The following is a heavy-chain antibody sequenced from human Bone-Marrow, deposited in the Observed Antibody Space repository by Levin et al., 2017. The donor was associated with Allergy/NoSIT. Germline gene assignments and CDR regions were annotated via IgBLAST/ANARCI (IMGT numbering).Heavy chain of an antibody. CDR2: ISHSGTT. J-gene: IGHJ5*02. CDR3: ARVSATWFDP. Sequence: SETLSLTCSVSGASISRGGYYWSWIRQHPGKGLEWIGYISHSGTTHYNPALKSRVALSIDSSKNQFSFNLTSVTAADTAVYYCARVSATWFDPWGRGALVTVSS. V-gene: IGHV4-31*03. CDR1: GASISRGGYY.